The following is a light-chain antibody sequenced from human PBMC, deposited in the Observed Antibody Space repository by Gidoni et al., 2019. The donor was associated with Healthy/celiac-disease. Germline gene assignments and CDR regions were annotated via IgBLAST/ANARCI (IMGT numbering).Light chain of an antibody. J-gene: IGKJ5*01. V-gene: IGKV4-1*01. CDR3: QQYYSTPLT. Sequence: DIVMTQSPDSLAVSLGERATINCKSSQSVLYSSNNKNYLAWYQQKPGQPPKLLIYWEYTRESGVPDRFSGSGSGTDFTLTISSLQAEDVAVYYCQQYYSTPLTFGQGTRLEIK. CDR2: WEY. CDR1: QSVLYSSNNKNY.